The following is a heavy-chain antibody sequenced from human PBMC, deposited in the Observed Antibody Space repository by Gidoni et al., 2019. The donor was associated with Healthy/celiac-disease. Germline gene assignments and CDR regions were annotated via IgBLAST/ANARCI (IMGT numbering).Heavy chain of an antibody. V-gene: IGHV4-39*07. D-gene: IGHD2-15*01. J-gene: IGHJ4*02. Sequence: QLQLQESGPGLVQRSETLSLTCTVSGGSLSSSIYYWGWIRQPPGQGLEWIGSIDCNGSTYYNPSLKSRGTISVDTSKIQFSRKLSSVTAADTAVYYCARVVCATGPQLSQGFLDYWGQGTLVTVSS. CDR3: ARVVCATGPQLSQGFLDY. CDR2: IDCNGST. CDR1: GGSLSSSIYY.